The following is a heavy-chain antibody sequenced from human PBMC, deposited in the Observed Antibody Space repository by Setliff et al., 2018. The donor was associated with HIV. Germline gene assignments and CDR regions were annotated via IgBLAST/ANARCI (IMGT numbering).Heavy chain of an antibody. CDR3: ASAGAWQRNALDI. Sequence: ASVKVSCKPSGYSFTNHYMHWVRQAPGQGLEWMGVISPTGGSTRNTQKFQGRVAMTRDTSTSTVYMELSSLRSEDTAMYYCASAGAWQRNALDIWGQGTMVTVSS. CDR1: GYSFTNHY. CDR2: ISPTGGST. D-gene: IGHD5-12*01. V-gene: IGHV1-46*01. J-gene: IGHJ3*02.